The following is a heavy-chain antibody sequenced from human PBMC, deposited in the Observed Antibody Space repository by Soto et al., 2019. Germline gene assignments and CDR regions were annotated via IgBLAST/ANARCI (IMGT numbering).Heavy chain of an antibody. Sequence: SETLSLTCTVSGGSISSYYGSWIRQPPGKGLEWIGYIYYSGSTNYNPSLKSRVTISVDTSKNQFSPKLSSVTAADTAVYYCARHPPYYDFWSGYYSAPHYYYMDVWGKGTTVTVSS. V-gene: IGHV4-59*08. J-gene: IGHJ6*03. D-gene: IGHD3-3*01. CDR3: ARHPPYYDFWSGYYSAPHYYYMDV. CDR1: GGSISSYY. CDR2: IYYSGST.